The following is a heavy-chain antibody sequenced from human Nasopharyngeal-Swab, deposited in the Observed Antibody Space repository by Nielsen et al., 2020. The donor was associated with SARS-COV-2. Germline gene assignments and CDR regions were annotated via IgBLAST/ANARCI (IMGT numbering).Heavy chain of an antibody. D-gene: IGHD2-21*02. CDR3: ARQRSRSVVTVDY. J-gene: IGHJ4*02. V-gene: IGHV5-51*01. Sequence: GGSLRLSCKGSGYSFTSYWIGWVRQMPGKGLEWMGIIYPGDSDTRYSPSFQGQVIISADKSISTAYLQWSSLKASDTAMYYCARQRSRSVVTVDYWGQGTLVTVSS. CDR2: IYPGDSDT. CDR1: GYSFTSYW.